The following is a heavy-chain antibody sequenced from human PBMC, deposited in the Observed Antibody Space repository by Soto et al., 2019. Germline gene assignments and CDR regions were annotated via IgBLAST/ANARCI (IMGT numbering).Heavy chain of an antibody. CDR1: GFTFSSYG. Sequence: QVPLVESGGGVVQPGRSLRLSCAASGFTFSSYGMHWVRQAPGKGLEWVAVIWYDGSNKYYADSVKGRFTISRDNSKNTLYLQMNSLRAEDTAVYYCARARGRTFWFDPWGQGTLVTVSS. V-gene: IGHV3-33*01. CDR2: IWYDGSNK. J-gene: IGHJ5*02. D-gene: IGHD3-10*01. CDR3: ARARGRTFWFDP.